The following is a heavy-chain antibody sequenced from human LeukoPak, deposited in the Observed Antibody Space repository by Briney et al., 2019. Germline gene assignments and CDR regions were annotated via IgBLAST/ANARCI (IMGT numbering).Heavy chain of an antibody. D-gene: IGHD2-2*01. CDR1: GFTFSSYS. CDR3: ARDHCSSTSCYSFFDY. V-gene: IGHV3-21*01. CDR2: ISSSSSYI. Sequence: GGSLRLSCAASGFTFSSYSMNWVRQAPGKGLEWVSSISSSSSYIYYADSVKGRFTISRDNAKNSLYLQMNSLRAEDTAVYYCARDHCSSTSCYSFFDYWGQGTLVTVSS. J-gene: IGHJ4*02.